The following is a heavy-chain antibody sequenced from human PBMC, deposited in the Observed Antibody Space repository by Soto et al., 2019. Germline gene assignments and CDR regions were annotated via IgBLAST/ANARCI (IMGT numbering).Heavy chain of an antibody. D-gene: IGHD2-2*01. CDR1: GYTFTSYG. V-gene: IGHV1-18*01. CDR2: ISAYNGNT. CDR3: ARHHCSSTSCPPPFDY. Sequence: ASVKVSCKASGYTFTSYGISWVRQAPGQGLERMGWISAYNGNTNYAQKLQGRVTMTTDTSTSTTYMELRSLRSDDTTVYYCARHHCSSTSCPPPFDYWGQGTLVTVSS. J-gene: IGHJ4*02.